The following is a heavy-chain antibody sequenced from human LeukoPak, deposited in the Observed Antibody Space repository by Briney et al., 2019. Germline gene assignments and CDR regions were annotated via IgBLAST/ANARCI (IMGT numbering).Heavy chain of an antibody. Sequence: GGSLRLSCAASGFTFSSNTMNWVRQAPGKGLEWVSSISSSSSYIYHADSVKGRFTISRDNAKKSLYLQMNSLRAEDTAVYYCARGSRDCANGVCYAFDIWGQGTMVTVSS. D-gene: IGHD2-8*01. CDR3: ARGSRDCANGVCYAFDI. J-gene: IGHJ3*02. CDR2: ISSSSSYI. V-gene: IGHV3-21*01. CDR1: GFTFSSNT.